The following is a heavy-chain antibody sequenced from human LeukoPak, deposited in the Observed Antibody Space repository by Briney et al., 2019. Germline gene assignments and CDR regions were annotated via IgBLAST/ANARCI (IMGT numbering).Heavy chain of an antibody. D-gene: IGHD6-19*01. V-gene: IGHV3-21*01. Sequence: GGSLRLSCEASGFSSSAHTLNWFRQAPGKGLEWVSSIDSSSTYIYYAESVKGRFSISRDNAKNSLFLEMSSLRAEDTAVYYCAREGHGAWYWFDLWGQGTLVTVSS. CDR3: AREGHGAWYWFDL. J-gene: IGHJ5*02. CDR1: GFSSSAHT. CDR2: IDSSSTYI.